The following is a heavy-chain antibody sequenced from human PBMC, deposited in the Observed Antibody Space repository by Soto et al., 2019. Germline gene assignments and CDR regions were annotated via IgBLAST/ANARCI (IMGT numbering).Heavy chain of an antibody. D-gene: IGHD4-17*01. CDR3: ARHAYGDYDYYYYYYMDV. V-gene: IGHV4-59*08. J-gene: IGHJ6*03. CDR2: IYYSGST. CDR1: GGSISSYY. Sequence: SETLSLTCTVSGGSISSYYWSWIRQPPGKGLEWIGYIYYSGSTNYNPSLKSRVTISVDTSKNQFSLKLSSVTAADTAVYYCARHAYGDYDYYYYYYMDVWGKGTTVTVSS.